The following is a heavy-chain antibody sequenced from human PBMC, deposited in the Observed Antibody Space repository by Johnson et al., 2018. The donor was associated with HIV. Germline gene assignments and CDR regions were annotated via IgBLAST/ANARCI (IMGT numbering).Heavy chain of an antibody. Sequence: VQLVESGGGLVQPGKSLRLSCAASGFTFSSYWMSWVRQAPGKGLEWVANIKQDGSEKYYVDSVKGRFTISRDNSRNMVYLEMNSVRTEDTAVYYCARGLKGAFDIWGQGTRVTVSA. CDR2: IKQDGSEK. CDR3: ARGLKGAFDI. CDR1: GFTFSSYW. J-gene: IGHJ3*02. V-gene: IGHV3-7*01.